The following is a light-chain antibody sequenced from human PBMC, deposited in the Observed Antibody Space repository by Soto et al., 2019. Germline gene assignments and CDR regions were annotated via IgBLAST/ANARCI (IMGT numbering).Light chain of an antibody. CDR1: QGISSY. Sequence: IQLTQSPSSLSASVGDRVTITCRASQGISSYLAWYQQKPGKAPNLLIYAASTLQSGVPSRFSGSGSGTEFTLTISSLRPEDFATYYCQQFNSYPITFGQGTRLEIK. CDR3: QQFNSYPIT. CDR2: AAS. V-gene: IGKV1-9*01. J-gene: IGKJ5*01.